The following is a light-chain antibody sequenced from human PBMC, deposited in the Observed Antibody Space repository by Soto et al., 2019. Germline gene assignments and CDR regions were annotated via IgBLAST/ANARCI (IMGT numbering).Light chain of an antibody. J-gene: IGLJ1*01. V-gene: IGLV2-14*01. CDR2: EVT. CDR1: SRDVGGYNY. CDR3: CSYTSTSTLVV. Sequence: QSALTQPASVSGSPGQSITISCTGTSRDVGGYNYVSWYQQHPGKAPKLMIYEVTNRPSGVSNRFSGSKSGNTASLTISGLQAEDEAYYYCCSYTSTSTLVVFGSGTKLTVL.